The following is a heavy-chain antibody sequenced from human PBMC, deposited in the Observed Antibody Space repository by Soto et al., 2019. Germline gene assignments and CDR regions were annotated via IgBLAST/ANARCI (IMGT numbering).Heavy chain of an antibody. CDR2: ISSSSSTI. V-gene: IGHV3-48*01. Sequence: GGSLRLSCAASGFTFSTYSMNWVRQAPGKGLEWVSYISSSSSTIFYTDSVKGRFTVSRDNAKNSLYLQMNSLKASDTAMYYCVRHVLIAAAGVDWFDPWGQGTLVTVSS. CDR3: VRHVLIAAAGVDWFDP. D-gene: IGHD6-13*01. J-gene: IGHJ5*02. CDR1: GFTFSTYS.